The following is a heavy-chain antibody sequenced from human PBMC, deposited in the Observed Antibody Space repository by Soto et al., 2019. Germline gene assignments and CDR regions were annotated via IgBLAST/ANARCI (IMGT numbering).Heavy chain of an antibody. CDR1: GGSLSSGSYY. CDR2: VSYSGST. Sequence: QLQLQESGPGLVKPSETLSLTCTVSGGSLSSGSYYWGWIRQPPGKGLEWIGSVSYSGSTYYNPSLKSRVTISVDTSKNQFSLRLSSVTAADTAVYYCATDTYYYDSSAFYLPPTFEYWGQGTLVTVSS. CDR3: ATDTYYYDSSAFYLPPTFEY. D-gene: IGHD3-22*01. V-gene: IGHV4-39*01. J-gene: IGHJ4*02.